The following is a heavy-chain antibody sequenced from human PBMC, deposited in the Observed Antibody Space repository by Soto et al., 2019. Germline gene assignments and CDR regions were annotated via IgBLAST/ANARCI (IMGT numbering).Heavy chain of an antibody. Sequence: QVQLVQSGAEVKKPGASVKVSCKASGYTFTSYGISWVRQAPGQGLEWMGWISAYNCNTNYAQQLQGRVTMTTDTSTNTAYMELRSLRSDDTAVYYCARDRGDYYDSSGYYNWYFDLWGRGTLVTVSS. CDR2: ISAYNCNT. J-gene: IGHJ2*01. CDR1: GYTFTSYG. D-gene: IGHD3-22*01. V-gene: IGHV1-18*01. CDR3: ARDRGDYYDSSGYYNWYFDL.